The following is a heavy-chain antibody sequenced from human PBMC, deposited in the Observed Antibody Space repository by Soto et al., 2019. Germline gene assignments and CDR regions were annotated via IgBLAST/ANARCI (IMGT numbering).Heavy chain of an antibody. CDR3: ARHLIAAPPGREYSSSGIDV. CDR2: ISSSSSYI. V-gene: IGHV3-21*01. Sequence: VPLRLSCTVSGGNIRSDGMNWISKAQGKGLELVSSISSSSSYIYYAASVTGRFTTSRDNAKNSLSLQMTRLRAEATAVYSCARHLIAAPPGREYSSSGIDVSGQGTTVSLSS. J-gene: IGHJ6*02. CDR1: GGNIRSDG. D-gene: IGHD6-6*01.